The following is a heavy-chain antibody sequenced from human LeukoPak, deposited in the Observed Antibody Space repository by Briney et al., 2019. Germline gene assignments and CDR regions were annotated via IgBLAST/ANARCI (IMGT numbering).Heavy chain of an antibody. CDR3: ARNYYGDYAPYYFDY. CDR1: GFTCSSYA. CDR2: LSYDGSNK. J-gene: IGHJ4*02. Sequence: GGSLRLSCAASGFTCSSYAMDWVRQAPGLGLEWLTVLSYDGSNKYYADSVKGRFTISRDNSKNTLYLQMNSLRAEDTAVYYCARNYYGDYAPYYFDYWGQGTLVTVSS. D-gene: IGHD4-17*01. V-gene: IGHV3-30*04.